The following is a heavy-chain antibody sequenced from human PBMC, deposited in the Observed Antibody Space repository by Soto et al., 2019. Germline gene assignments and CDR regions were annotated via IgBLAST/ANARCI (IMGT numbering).Heavy chain of an antibody. CDR2: IKSKTDGGTT. Sequence: EVQLVESGGGLVKPGGSLRLSCAASGFTFTNAWMTWVRQAPGKGLEWVGRIKSKTDGGTTDYAAPVKGRFTISRDDSKNTLYLQMNSLKTEDTAVYYCPTDVSYGGNSFDYWGQGTLVTVSS. J-gene: IGHJ4*02. D-gene: IGHD4-17*01. CDR3: PTDVSYGGNSFDY. V-gene: IGHV3-15*01. CDR1: GFTFTNAW.